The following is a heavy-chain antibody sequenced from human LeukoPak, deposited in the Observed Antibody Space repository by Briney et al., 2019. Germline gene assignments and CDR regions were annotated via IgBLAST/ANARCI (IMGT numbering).Heavy chain of an antibody. D-gene: IGHD3-3*01. J-gene: IGHJ6*02. CDR2: IIPIFGTA. CDR1: GGTFSSYA. V-gene: IGHV1-69*01. CDR3: ARGRFWSGYYTLSNYYYGMDV. Sequence: SVKVSCKASGGTFSSYAISWVRQAPGQGLEWMGGIIPIFGTANYAQKFQGRVTITADESTSTAYMELSSLRSEDTAVYYCARGRFWSGYYTLSNYYYGMDVWGQGTTVTVSS.